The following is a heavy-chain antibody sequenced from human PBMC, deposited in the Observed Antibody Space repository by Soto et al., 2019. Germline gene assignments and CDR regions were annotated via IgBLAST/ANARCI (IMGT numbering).Heavy chain of an antibody. J-gene: IGHJ5*02. CDR1: GGSISSSSYY. CDR3: ARRGIVPAAINWFDP. V-gene: IGHV4-39*01. D-gene: IGHD2-2*01. Sequence: LSLTCTVSGGSISSSSYYWGWIRQPPGKGLEWIGSIYYSGSTYYNPSLKSRVTISVDTSKNQFSLKLSSVTAADTAVYYRARRGIVPAAINWFDPWGQGTLVTVS. CDR2: IYYSGST.